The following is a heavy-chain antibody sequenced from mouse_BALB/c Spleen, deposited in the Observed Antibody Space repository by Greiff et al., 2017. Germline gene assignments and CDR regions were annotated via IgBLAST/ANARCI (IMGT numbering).Heavy chain of an antibody. CDR1: GFTFSSYA. V-gene: IGHV5-9-4*01. D-gene: IGHD2-10*02. Sequence: EVQRVESGGGLVKPGGSLKLSCAASGFTFSSYAMSWVRQSPEKRLEWVAEISSGGSYTYYPDTVTGRFTISRDNAKNTLYLEMSSLRSEDTAMYYCARDGYEGAMDYWGQGTSVTVSS. J-gene: IGHJ4*01. CDR2: ISSGGSYT. CDR3: ARDGYEGAMDY.